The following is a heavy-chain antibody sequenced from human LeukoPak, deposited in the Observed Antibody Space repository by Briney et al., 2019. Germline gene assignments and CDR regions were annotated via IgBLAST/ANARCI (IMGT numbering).Heavy chain of an antibody. CDR3: ARDFVDYCSSTSCYTSLTG. CDR2: IKQDGSQK. D-gene: IGHD2-2*02. J-gene: IGHJ4*02. Sequence: GGSLRLSCVASGFTSSGYWMSWVRQAPGKGLQWVANIKQDGSQKYYVDSVKGRFTISRDNIQNSLYLQMNSLRAEDTAVYYCARDFVDYCSSTSCYTSLTGWGQGTLVTVSS. V-gene: IGHV3-7*01. CDR1: GFTSSGYW.